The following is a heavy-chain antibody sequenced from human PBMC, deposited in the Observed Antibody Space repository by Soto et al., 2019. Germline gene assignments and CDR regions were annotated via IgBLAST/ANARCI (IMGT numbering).Heavy chain of an antibody. V-gene: IGHV4-4*02. CDR1: GVSISSGNW. CDR2: VYNDGSA. D-gene: IGHD3-22*01. Sequence: SETLSLTCNVSGVSISSGNWWSWVRQPPGKGLEWIAEVYNDGSANYHPSLESRATISVDRSKNQFSLRLSSVTAADTGKYYCARLVYDSRLNYLYFDHWGQGTLVTVSS. J-gene: IGHJ4*02. CDR3: ARLVYDSRLNYLYFDH.